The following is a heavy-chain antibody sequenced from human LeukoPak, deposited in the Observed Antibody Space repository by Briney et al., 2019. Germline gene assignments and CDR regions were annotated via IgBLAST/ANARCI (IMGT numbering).Heavy chain of an antibody. V-gene: IGHV4-59*11. D-gene: IGHD4-17*01. J-gene: IGHJ3*02. CDR1: DDSFSSHY. Sequence: SETLSPTCAVSDDSFSSHYWTWIRQPPGKGLEWIGYISYIGTTNYNPSLKSRVTISIDTSKNQFSLKLSSVTAADTAVYYCARDLVTVTKGFDIWGQGTMVSVSS. CDR2: ISYIGTT. CDR3: ARDLVTVTKGFDI.